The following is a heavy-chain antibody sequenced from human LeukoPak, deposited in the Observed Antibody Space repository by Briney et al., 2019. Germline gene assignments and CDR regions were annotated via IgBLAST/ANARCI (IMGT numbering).Heavy chain of an antibody. V-gene: IGHV5-51*01. D-gene: IGHD6-19*01. CDR3: ARRQKAVAGSGFDY. CDR1: GYSFTSYW. Sequence: GESLKISCKGSGYSFTSYWIGWVRQMPRKGLEWMGIIYPGDSDITYRPSFEGQVTISADKSISTAYLQWSSLKASDTAVYYCARRQKAVAGSGFDYWGQGTLVTVSS. J-gene: IGHJ4*02. CDR2: IYPGDSDI.